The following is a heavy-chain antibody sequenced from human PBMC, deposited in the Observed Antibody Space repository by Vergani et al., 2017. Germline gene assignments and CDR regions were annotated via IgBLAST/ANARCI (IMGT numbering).Heavy chain of an antibody. Sequence: QVQLQESGPGLVKPSQTLSLTCTVSGGSISSGGYYWSWIRQHPGKGLEWIGYIYYSGSTYYNPSLKSRVTITVDTSKNQFSLKLSSVTAADTAVYYCARVNFGDQMGKWLDPWGQGTLVTVSS. CDR3: ARVNFGDQMGKWLDP. CDR1: GGSISSGGYY. V-gene: IGHV4-31*03. D-gene: IGHD4-17*01. CDR2: IYYSGST. J-gene: IGHJ5*02.